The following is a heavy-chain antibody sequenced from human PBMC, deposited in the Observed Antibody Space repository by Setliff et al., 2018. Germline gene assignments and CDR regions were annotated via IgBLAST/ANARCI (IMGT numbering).Heavy chain of an antibody. CDR2: ISGSAQTT. Sequence: LRLSCAASGFTFSSYAITWVRQAPGKGLEWVSMISGSAQTTYYADSVKGRFTISRDNAKNTLYLQMNSLRAEDTAVYYCARAYYGTVNGYSSYYGLDVWGQGTTVTVSS. CDR3: ARAYYGTVNGYSSYYGLDV. V-gene: IGHV3-23*01. CDR1: GFTFSSYA. D-gene: IGHD3-9*01. J-gene: IGHJ6*02.